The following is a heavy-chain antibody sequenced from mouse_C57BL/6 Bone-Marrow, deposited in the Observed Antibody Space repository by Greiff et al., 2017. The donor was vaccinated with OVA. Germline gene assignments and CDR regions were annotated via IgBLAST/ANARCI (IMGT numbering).Heavy chain of an antibody. CDR3: AKGGVLLPYYFDY. CDR2: IYPGSGST. CDR1: GYTFTSYW. D-gene: IGHD1-1*01. J-gene: IGHJ2*01. V-gene: IGHV1-55*01. Sequence: QVQLQQPGAELVKPGASVKMSCKASGYTFTSYWITWVKQRPGQGLEWIGDIYPGSGSTNYNEKFKSKATLTVDPSSSTAYMQLSSLTAENSAVYICAKGGVLLPYYFDYGGQGTTLTVSS.